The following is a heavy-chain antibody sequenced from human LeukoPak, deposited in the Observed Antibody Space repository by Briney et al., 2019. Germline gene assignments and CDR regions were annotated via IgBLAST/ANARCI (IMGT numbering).Heavy chain of an antibody. CDR3: ARGDRAAAAFDS. CDR1: GFSVSSNY. CDR2: IYSGGRT. V-gene: IGHV3-53*01. D-gene: IGHD6-13*01. Sequence: GGSLRLSCAASGFSVSSNYMNWVRQAPEKGLDWVSVIYSGGRTYYTDSVKGRFTISRDNSKNTLYLQMNSLRAEDTAVYYCARGDRAAAAFDSWGQGTLVTVSS. J-gene: IGHJ4*02.